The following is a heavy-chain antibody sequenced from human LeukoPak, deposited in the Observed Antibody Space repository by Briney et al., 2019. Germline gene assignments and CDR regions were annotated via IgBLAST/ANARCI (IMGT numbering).Heavy chain of an antibody. CDR2: ISSSGSTI. CDR1: AFTFSSYD. V-gene: IGHV3-48*03. CDR3: AKDFWSGYYGHDAFDI. J-gene: IGHJ3*02. D-gene: IGHD3-3*01. Sequence: GGSLRLSCAASAFTFSSYDMNWVRQAPGKGLEWISYISSSGSTIYYADSVKGRFTISRDNAKNSLYLQMNSLRAEDTAVYYCAKDFWSGYYGHDAFDIWGQVTMVTVSS.